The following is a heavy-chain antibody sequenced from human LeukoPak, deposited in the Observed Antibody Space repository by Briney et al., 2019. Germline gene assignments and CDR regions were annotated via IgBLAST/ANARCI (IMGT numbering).Heavy chain of an antibody. CDR1: GGSISSSSYY. CDR2: IYYSGST. Sequence: SETLSLTCTVSGGSISSSSYYWGWIRQPPGKGLEWIGSIYYSGSTYYNPSLRSRVTISVDTSKNQFSLKLSSVTAADTAVYYCARGYCSGGSCYSYYYYNYMDVWGKGTTVTVSS. J-gene: IGHJ6*03. D-gene: IGHD2-15*01. V-gene: IGHV4-39*07. CDR3: ARGYCSGGSCYSYYYYNYMDV.